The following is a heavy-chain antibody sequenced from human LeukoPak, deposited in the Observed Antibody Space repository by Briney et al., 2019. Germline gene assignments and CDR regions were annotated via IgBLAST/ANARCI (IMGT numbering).Heavy chain of an antibody. D-gene: IGHD3-22*01. CDR2: IYYSGST. Sequence: SETLSLTCTVSGGSISSYYWSWIRQPLGKGLEWIGYIYYSGSTNYNPSLKGRVTISVDTSKNQFSLKLSSVTAADTAVYYCARSYDSSGAGWFDYWGQGTLVTVSS. CDR3: ARSYDSSGAGWFDY. V-gene: IGHV4-59*01. J-gene: IGHJ4*02. CDR1: GGSISSYY.